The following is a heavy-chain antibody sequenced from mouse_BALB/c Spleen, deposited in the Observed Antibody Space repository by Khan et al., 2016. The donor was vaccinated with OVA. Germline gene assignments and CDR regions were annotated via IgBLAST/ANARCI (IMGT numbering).Heavy chain of an antibody. D-gene: IGHD2-14*01. CDR2: INYSGST. CDR1: DYSITSDYA. J-gene: IGHJ3*01. V-gene: IGHV3-2*02. Sequence: EVKLLESGPGLVKPSQSLSLTCTVTDYSITSDYAWNWIRQFPGNKLEWMGYINYSGSTSYNPSLKSRISITRDTSKNQFFLQLNSVTTEDTATYYCARGVRLTYWGQGTLVTVSA. CDR3: ARGVRLTY.